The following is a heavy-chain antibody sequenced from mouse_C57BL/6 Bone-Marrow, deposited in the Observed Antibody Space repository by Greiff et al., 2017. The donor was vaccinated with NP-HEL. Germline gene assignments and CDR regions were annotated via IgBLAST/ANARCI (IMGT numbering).Heavy chain of an antibody. V-gene: IGHV1-26*01. Sequence: EVQLHQSGPELVKPGASVKISCKASGYTFTDYYMNWVKQSHGKSLEWIGDINPNNGGTSYNQKFKGKATLTVGKSSSTAYMELRSLTSEDSAVYYCARGGGTLFDYWGQGTTLTVSS. CDR3: ARGGGTLFDY. D-gene: IGHD4-1*01. J-gene: IGHJ2*01. CDR1: GYTFTDYY. CDR2: INPNNGGT.